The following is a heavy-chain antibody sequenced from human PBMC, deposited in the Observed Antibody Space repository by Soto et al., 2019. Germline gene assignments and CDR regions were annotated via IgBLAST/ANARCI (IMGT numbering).Heavy chain of an antibody. CDR3: AGHASGRYYSIPYYYGMDV. D-gene: IGHD3-10*01. V-gene: IGHV1-69*13. J-gene: IGHJ6*02. CDR2: IIPIFGTA. Sequence: SVKVSCKASGGTFSSYAISWVRQAPGQGLEWMGGIIPIFGTANYAQKFQGRVTITADESTSTAYMELSSLRSEDTAVYYCAGHASGRYYSIPYYYGMDVWGQGTTVTVSS. CDR1: GGTFSSYA.